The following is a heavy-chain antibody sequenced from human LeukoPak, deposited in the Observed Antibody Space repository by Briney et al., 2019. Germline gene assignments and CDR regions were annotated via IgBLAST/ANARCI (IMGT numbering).Heavy chain of an antibody. D-gene: IGHD7-27*01. CDR2: ISSNGGST. CDR1: GFTFSSYA. J-gene: IGHJ3*02. Sequence: GGSLRLSCAASGFTFSSYAMHWVRQAPGKGLEYVSAISSNGGSTYYANSVKGRFTISRDNSKNTLYLQMGSLRAEDMAVYYCARGGAGESADIWGQGTMVTVSS. V-gene: IGHV3-64*01. CDR3: ARGGAGESADI.